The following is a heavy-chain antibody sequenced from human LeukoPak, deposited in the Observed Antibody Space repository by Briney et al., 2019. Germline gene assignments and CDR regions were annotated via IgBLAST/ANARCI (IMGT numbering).Heavy chain of an antibody. Sequence: SETLSLTCTVSGDSISSYYWSWIRQPAGEGLEWIGRVHTNGNTNYNPSLEGRATMSLDTSKNQFSLNLSSVTAADTALYYCARNVGNNWFGPWGQGILVTVSS. J-gene: IGHJ5*02. V-gene: IGHV4-4*07. CDR3: ARNVGNNWFGP. D-gene: IGHD1-26*01. CDR1: GDSISSYY. CDR2: VHTNGNT.